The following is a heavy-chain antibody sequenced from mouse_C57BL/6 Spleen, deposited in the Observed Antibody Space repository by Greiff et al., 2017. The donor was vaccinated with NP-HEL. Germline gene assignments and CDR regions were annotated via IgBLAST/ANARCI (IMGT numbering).Heavy chain of an antibody. J-gene: IGHJ3*01. CDR2: IDPENGDT. Sequence: DVQLQESGAELVRPGASVKLSCTASGFNIKDDYMHWVKQRPEQGLEWIGWIDPENGDTEYASKFQGEATITADTSSNTAYLQLSSLTSEDTAVYYCTRDLPFAYWGQGTLVTVSA. CDR3: TRDLPFAY. CDR1: GFNIKDDY. V-gene: IGHV14-4*01. D-gene: IGHD3-3*01.